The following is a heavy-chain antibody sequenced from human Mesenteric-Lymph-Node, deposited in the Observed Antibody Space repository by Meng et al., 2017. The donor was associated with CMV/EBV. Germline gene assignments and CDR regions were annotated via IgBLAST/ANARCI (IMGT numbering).Heavy chain of an antibody. D-gene: IGHD2-2*01. CDR3: AKAQDIVVVPLDV. J-gene: IGHJ6*02. CDR1: GFTVSSNY. CDR2: IYSCGST. V-gene: IGHV3-66*03. Sequence: GGSLRLSCAASGFTVSSNYMSWVRQAPGKGLEWVSVIYSCGSTYYADSVKGRFTISRDNSKNTLYLQMNSLRAEDTAVYYCAKAQDIVVVPLDVWGQGTTVTVSS.